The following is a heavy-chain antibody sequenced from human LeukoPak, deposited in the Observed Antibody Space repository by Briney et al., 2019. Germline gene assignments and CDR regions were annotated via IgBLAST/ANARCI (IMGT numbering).Heavy chain of an antibody. CDR2: INPSGGST. CDR1: GYTLTSYY. D-gene: IGHD3-10*01. Sequence: ASVKVSCKASGYTLTSYYMHWVRQAPGQGLEWMGIINPSGGSTSYAQKFQGRVTMTRDTSTSTVYMELSSLRSEDTAVYYCARDDGSGGFDYWGQGTLVTVSS. J-gene: IGHJ4*02. V-gene: IGHV1-46*01. CDR3: ARDDGSGGFDY.